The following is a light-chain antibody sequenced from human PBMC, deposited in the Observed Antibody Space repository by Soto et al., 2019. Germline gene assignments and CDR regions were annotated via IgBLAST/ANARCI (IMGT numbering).Light chain of an antibody. Sequence: IQLTQPPLSLSASVGDRVTITCRASQGIGSYLAWYQQKPGEAPKLLIFAASTLQSGVPSRFSGSGSGTDFTLTISSLQAEDFATYYCQQLSTYPSTFGGGTKV. CDR1: QGIGSY. J-gene: IGKJ4*01. CDR3: QQLSTYPST. CDR2: AAS. V-gene: IGKV1-9*01.